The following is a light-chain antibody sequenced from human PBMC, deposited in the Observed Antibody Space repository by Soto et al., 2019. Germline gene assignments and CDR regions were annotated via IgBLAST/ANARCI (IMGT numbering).Light chain of an antibody. CDR1: SSNIGAGYD. J-gene: IGLJ3*02. CDR2: GNN. Sequence: QSVLTQPPSVSGAPGQRVTISCTGSSSNIGAGYDVHWYQQLPATDPKLLIYGNNNRPSGAPDRFSGSKSGTSASLAITGLQAEDEADYYCQSYDSSLWVFGGGTKLTVL. V-gene: IGLV1-40*01. CDR3: QSYDSSLWV.